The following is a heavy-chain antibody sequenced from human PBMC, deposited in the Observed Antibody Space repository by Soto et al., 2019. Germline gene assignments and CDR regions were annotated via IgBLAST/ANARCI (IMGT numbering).Heavy chain of an antibody. D-gene: IGHD2-8*02. V-gene: IGHV3-30*03. CDR2: ISRDGGTK. CDR1: GFTVSTYG. CDR3: TGEVASGY. J-gene: IGHJ4*02. Sequence: QVQLVESGGGVVQPGRSLRLSCAVSGFTVSTYGMHWVRQAPGKGLEWVAVISRDGGTKFYADSVEGRFTISKDNSRNTLFPEMNSLRSDDMAVYYCTGEVASGYWGQGTLVTVSS.